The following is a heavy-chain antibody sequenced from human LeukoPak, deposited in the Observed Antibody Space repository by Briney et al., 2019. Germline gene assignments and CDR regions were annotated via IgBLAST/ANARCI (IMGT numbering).Heavy chain of an antibody. Sequence: ASVKVSCKVSGYTLTELSVHWVRQAPGKGLEWMGGFDPEDGGTIHAQKFQGRVTMTEDTSTDTVYMELSSLRSEGTAVYYCATRMGQLVQYNYYGMDVWGQGTTVTVSS. CDR3: ATRMGQLVQYNYYGMDV. V-gene: IGHV1-24*01. J-gene: IGHJ6*02. D-gene: IGHD6-6*01. CDR1: GYTLTELS. CDR2: FDPEDGGT.